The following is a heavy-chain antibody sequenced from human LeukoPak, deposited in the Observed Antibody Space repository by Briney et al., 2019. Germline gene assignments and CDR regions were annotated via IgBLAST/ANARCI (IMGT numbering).Heavy chain of an antibody. CDR2: INWNGGTT. CDR3: ARDTYHSAWYPWYFDN. V-gene: IGHV3-20*01. Sequence: GGSLRLSCAASGFIFDDYVMAWVRQAPGKGLEWVADINWNGGTTNYADSVQGRFTISRDNAKKSLYLQMNSLRAEDTAFYHGARDTYHSAWYPWYFDNWGPGTLVTVSS. J-gene: IGHJ4*02. D-gene: IGHD6-19*01. CDR1: GFIFDDYV.